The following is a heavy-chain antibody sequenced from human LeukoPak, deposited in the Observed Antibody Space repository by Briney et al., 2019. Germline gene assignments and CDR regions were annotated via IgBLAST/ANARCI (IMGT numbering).Heavy chain of an antibody. D-gene: IGHD5-18*01. CDR3: VAGDTAMATGVDY. J-gene: IGHJ4*02. CDR1: GFTFSSCA. V-gene: IGHV3-30*04. Sequence: GGSLRLSCAASGFTFSSCAMHWVRQAPGKGLEWVALISYDGSNKYYADSVKGRFTISRDNSKNTLYLQMNSLRAEDTAVYYCVAGDTAMATGVDYWGQGTLVTVSS. CDR2: ISYDGSNK.